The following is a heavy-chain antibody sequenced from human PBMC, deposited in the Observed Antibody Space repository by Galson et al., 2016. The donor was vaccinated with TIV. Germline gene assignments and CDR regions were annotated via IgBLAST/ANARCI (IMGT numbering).Heavy chain of an antibody. CDR2: ISGSGATT. D-gene: IGHD3-22*01. CDR3: AKMDSSGFDYVRRFDF. V-gene: IGHV3-23*01. J-gene: IGHJ4*02. Sequence: SLRLSCAASGFTFSTYAMTWVRQAPGKGLEWVSAISGSGATTYYADSVKGRFTISRDNPKNTLYLQMSSLRAEDTAVYFCAKMDSSGFDYVRRFDFWGQGTLATVSS. CDR1: GFTFSTYA.